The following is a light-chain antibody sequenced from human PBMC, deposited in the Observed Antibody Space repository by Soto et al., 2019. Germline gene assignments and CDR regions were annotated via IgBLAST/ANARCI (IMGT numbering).Light chain of an antibody. V-gene: IGLV2-14*01. J-gene: IGLJ1*01. Sequence: QSVLTQPASVSGSPGLSITISCTGTSSDIGDYNFVSWYQQHPGKAPKLMIFEVRDRPSGISSRFSGSKSGNTASLTISGLQTEDEADYYCSSFSMSSTLYVFGTGTKVTV. CDR3: SSFSMSSTLYV. CDR1: SSDIGDYNF. CDR2: EVR.